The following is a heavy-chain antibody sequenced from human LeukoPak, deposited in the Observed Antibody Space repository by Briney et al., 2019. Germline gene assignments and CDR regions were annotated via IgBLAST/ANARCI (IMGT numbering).Heavy chain of an antibody. J-gene: IGHJ6*02. Sequence: GGSLRLSCAASGFTFSSYWMHWVRQAPGKGRVWVSRINSDGSSTSYADSVKGRFTISRDNAKNTLYLQMNSLRAEDTAVYYCARDLLDYDFWSGYYLPGMDVWGQGTTVTVPS. V-gene: IGHV3-74*01. D-gene: IGHD3-3*01. CDR1: GFTFSSYW. CDR2: INSDGSST. CDR3: ARDLLDYDFWSGYYLPGMDV.